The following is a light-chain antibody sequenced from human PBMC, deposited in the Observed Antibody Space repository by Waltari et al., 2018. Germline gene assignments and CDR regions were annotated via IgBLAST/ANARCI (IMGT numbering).Light chain of an antibody. V-gene: IGLV2-23*01. J-gene: IGLJ1*01. CDR2: EGS. CDR3: CSYAVGAIYV. CDR1: SSDVGSSNL. Sequence: QSALTQPASVSGSPGQSITISCTGTSSDVGSSNLVSWYQQHPGKAPKLMIYEGSNRPSGISHRFSGSKSGNTASLTISGLQAEDEADYYCCSYAVGAIYVFGTGTKVTVL.